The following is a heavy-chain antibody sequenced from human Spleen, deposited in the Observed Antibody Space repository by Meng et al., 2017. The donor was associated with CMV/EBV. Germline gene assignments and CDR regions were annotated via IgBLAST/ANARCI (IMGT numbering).Heavy chain of an antibody. CDR1: GYTFTGYY. V-gene: IGHV1-2*02. CDR3: ARVPTILEWLFLGY. J-gene: IGHJ4*02. D-gene: IGHD3-3*01. Sequence: ASVKVSCKASGYTFTGYYMHWVRQAPGQGLERMGWINPNRGGTNYAQKFQGRVTMTRDTSISTAYMELSRLRSDDTAVYYCARVPTILEWLFLGYWGQGTLVTVSS. CDR2: INPNRGGT.